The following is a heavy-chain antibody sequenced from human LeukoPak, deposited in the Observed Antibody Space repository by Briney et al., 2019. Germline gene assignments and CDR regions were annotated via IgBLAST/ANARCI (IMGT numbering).Heavy chain of an antibody. D-gene: IGHD3-9*01. Sequence: SETLSLTCAVSGYSISSGYYWGWIRQPPGKGLGWIGSIYHSGSTYYNPSLKSRVTISVDTSKNQFSLKLSSVTAADTAVYYCARVRLVGYDILTGYYSFDYWGQGTLVTVSS. J-gene: IGHJ4*02. CDR1: GYSISSGYY. V-gene: IGHV4-38-2*01. CDR2: IYHSGST. CDR3: ARVRLVGYDILTGYYSFDY.